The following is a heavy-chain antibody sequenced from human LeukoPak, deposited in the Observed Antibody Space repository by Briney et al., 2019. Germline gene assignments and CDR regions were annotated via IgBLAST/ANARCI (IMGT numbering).Heavy chain of an antibody. D-gene: IGHD2-21*02. CDR2: INDIGST. Sequence: PSETLSLTCTVYGGSFSGFSWTWIRQSPGKGLEWIGEINDIGSTTFNPSLKRRIAISVDTSMNQFSLKLRSMTAADTAVYFCARGPPTLFCGGDCYPFDYWGQGTLVTVSS. J-gene: IGHJ4*02. CDR1: GGSFSGFS. CDR3: ARGPPTLFCGGDCYPFDY. V-gene: IGHV4-34*01.